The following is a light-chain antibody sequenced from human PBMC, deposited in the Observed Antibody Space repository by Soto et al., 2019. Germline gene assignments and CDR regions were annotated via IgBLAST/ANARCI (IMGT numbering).Light chain of an antibody. V-gene: IGKV3-20*01. CDR3: QQYGTSPPWT. CDR2: AAS. J-gene: IGKJ1*01. Sequence: EIVLTPSPGTLSLSPVERATLSCRASQSVTSNYLAWYQQKPGQAPRLLIYAASRRAPGIPDRFSASGSGTDFTLTISRLEPEDFAVYFCQQYGTSPPWTFGQGTKVDIK. CDR1: QSVTSNY.